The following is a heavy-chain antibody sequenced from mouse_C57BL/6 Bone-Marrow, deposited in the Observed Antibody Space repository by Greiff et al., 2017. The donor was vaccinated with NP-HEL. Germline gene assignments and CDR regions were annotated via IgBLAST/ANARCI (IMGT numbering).Heavy chain of an antibody. Sequence: VQRVESGPGLVQPSLSLSITCTVSGFSLTSYGVHWVRQSPGKGLEWLGVIWSGGSTDYNAAFISRLSISKDNSKSQVFFKMNSLQADDTAIYYCATHYSNYGAMDYWGQGTSVTVSS. J-gene: IGHJ4*01. CDR3: ATHYSNYGAMDY. V-gene: IGHV2-2*01. D-gene: IGHD2-5*01. CDR1: GFSLTSYG. CDR2: IWSGGST.